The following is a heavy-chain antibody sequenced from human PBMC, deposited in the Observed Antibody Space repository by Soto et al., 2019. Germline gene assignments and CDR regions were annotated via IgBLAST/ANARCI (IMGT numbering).Heavy chain of an antibody. J-gene: IGHJ6*02. CDR3: ARHYCSSTSCYPVYYYYYGMDV. D-gene: IGHD2-2*01. CDR2: IYPGDSDT. V-gene: IGHV5-51*01. Sequence: PGESLKISCKGSGYSFTSYWIGWVRQMPGKGLEWMGIIYPGDSDTGYSPSFQGQVTISADKSISTAYLQWSSLKASDTAMYYCARHYCSSTSCYPVYYYYYGMDVCGQGTTVTVTS. CDR1: GYSFTSYW.